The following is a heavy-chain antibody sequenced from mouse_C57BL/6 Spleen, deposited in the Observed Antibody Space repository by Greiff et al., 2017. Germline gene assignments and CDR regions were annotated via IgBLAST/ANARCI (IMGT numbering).Heavy chain of an antibody. CDR3: ERGLYYGSRDY. CDR2: IYPGSGST. D-gene: IGHD1-1*01. CDR1: GYTFTSYW. J-gene: IGHJ2*01. Sequence: QVQLQQPGAELVKPGASVKMSCKASGYTFTSYWITWVKQRPGQGLEWIGDIYPGSGSTNYNEKFKSKATLTVDTSSSTAYMQLSSLAAEDSAVYCCERGLYYGSRDYWGQGTTVTVSS. V-gene: IGHV1-55*01.